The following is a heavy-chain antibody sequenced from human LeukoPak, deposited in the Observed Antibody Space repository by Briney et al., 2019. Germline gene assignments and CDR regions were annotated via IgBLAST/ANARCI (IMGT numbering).Heavy chain of an antibody. Sequence: SETLSLTCTVSGGSISSYYWSWIRQPPGKGLEWIGYIYYSGSTNYNPSLKSRVTISVDTSKNQFSLKLSSVTAADTAVYYCARGGGGDYRGAFDYWGQGTLVTDSS. J-gene: IGHJ4*02. CDR2: IYYSGST. V-gene: IGHV4-59*01. CDR3: ARGGGGDYRGAFDY. D-gene: IGHD2-21*02. CDR1: GGSISSYY.